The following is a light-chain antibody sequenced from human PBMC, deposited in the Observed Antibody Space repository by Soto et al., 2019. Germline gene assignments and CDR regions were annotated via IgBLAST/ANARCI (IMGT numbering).Light chain of an antibody. Sequence: DIQLTQSPSSVSASVGDRVTITCRASRDISSWLAWYQQKPGQAPNILVFAASTLQRGVPTRFSGRGSGTEFTLTIDSLQPEDFATYYCQVWDATLDHYVFGTGT. J-gene: IGKJ3*01. V-gene: IGKV1-12*01. CDR2: AAS. CDR1: RDISSW. CDR3: QVWDATLDHYV.